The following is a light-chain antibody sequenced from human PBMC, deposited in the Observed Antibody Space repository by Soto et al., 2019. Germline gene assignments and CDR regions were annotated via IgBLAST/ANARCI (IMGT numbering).Light chain of an antibody. Sequence: IQTIQSPSTLSASVVYLGTIPCLASQSINNLMAWYQQKPGQAPKXLIYDASNLESGVPSRFSGSGSGTEFTLTIRSLQPDEFATYYCQQSNSYGTFGPGTKVDIK. CDR1: QSINNL. J-gene: IGKJ3*01. CDR2: DAS. V-gene: IGKV1-5*01. CDR3: QQSNSYGT.